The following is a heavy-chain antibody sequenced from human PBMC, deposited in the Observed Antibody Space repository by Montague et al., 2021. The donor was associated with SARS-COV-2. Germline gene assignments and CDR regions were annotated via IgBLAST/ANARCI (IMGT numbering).Heavy chain of an antibody. V-gene: IGHV4-31*03. CDR3: ARDTRIVRATTRLDY. CDR2: IYYSGST. Sequence: TLSLTCTVSGGSISSGGHYWSWIRQHPGKGLEWIGYIYYSGSTYSNPSLKSRVTISVDTSKNQFSLKLSSVTAADTAVYYCARDTRIVRATTRLDYWGQGTLVTVSS. D-gene: IGHD1-26*01. CDR1: GGSISSGGHY. J-gene: IGHJ4*02.